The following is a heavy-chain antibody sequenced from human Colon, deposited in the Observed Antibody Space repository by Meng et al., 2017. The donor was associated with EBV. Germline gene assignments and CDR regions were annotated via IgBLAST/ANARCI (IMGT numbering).Heavy chain of an antibody. J-gene: IGHJ4*02. V-gene: IGHV7-4-1*02. CDR1: RYTFNSFA. CDR2: INTNTGNP. CDR3: ARETLGYGSSTSCYIGPPDY. D-gene: IGHD2-2*01. Sequence: VSCGDELKRPGASVKGSCKAYRYTFNSFAMHWVRQAPRQGLEWMGLINTNTGNPTYAQGFTGRFVFSLDTSVSTAYLQISSLKAEDTAVYYCARETLGYGSSTSCYIGPPDYWGQGTLVTVSS.